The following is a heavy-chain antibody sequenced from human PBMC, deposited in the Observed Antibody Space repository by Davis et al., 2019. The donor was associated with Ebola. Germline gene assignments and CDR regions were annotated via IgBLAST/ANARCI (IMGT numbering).Heavy chain of an antibody. D-gene: IGHD5-12*01. CDR3: AKDYEWLPLFDY. Sequence: GESLKISCAASGFTFNTHNMIWVRQAPGKGLEWVSSISSSGSYIYYADSVKGRFTISRDNAKNSLYPQMNSLRAEDTAVYYCAKDYEWLPLFDYWGQGTLVTVSS. V-gene: IGHV3-21*01. CDR1: GFTFNTHN. J-gene: IGHJ4*02. CDR2: ISSSGSYI.